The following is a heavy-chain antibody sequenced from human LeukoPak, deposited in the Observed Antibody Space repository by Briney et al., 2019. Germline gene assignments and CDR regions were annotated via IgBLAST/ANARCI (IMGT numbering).Heavy chain of an antibody. J-gene: IGHJ4*02. CDR2: ISGSGGST. CDR3: AKAGGRSTMIVVVIGYFDY. Sequence: GGSLRLSCAASGLTFSSYAMSWVRKAPGKGLEWFSAISGSGGSTYYADSAKGRFTISRDNSKNTLYLQMNSLRAEDTAVYYCAKAGGRSTMIVVVIGYFDYWGQGTLVTVSS. D-gene: IGHD3-22*01. CDR1: GLTFSSYA. V-gene: IGHV3-23*01.